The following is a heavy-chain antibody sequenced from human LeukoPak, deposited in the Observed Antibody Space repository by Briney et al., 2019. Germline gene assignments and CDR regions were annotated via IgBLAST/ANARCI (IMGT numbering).Heavy chain of an antibody. CDR1: GFTFTAYS. CDR2: IKQDGSEK. J-gene: IGHJ4*02. CDR3: ARYSSGWYLDPFDY. Sequence: GGSLRLSCAASGFTFTAYSMNWVRQAPGKGLEWVANIKQDGSEKYYVDSVKGRFTISRDNAKNSLYLQMNSLRAEDTAVYYCARYSSGWYLDPFDYWGQGTLVTVSS. V-gene: IGHV3-7*01. D-gene: IGHD6-19*01.